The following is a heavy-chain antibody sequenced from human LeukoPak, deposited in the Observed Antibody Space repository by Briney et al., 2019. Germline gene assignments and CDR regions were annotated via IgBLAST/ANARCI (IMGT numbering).Heavy chain of an antibody. J-gene: IGHJ4*02. CDR1: GFTFTSYS. D-gene: IGHD1-26*01. CDR2: ISGGGGST. Sequence: AGGSLRLSGAASGFTFTSYSMNWVRQAPGKGLEWVSTISGGGGSTYHADSVKGRFTISRDNSKNTLYLQVNSLRAEDTAVYYCAKGGKWDVTPFDYWGQGTLVTVSS. V-gene: IGHV3-23*01. CDR3: AKGGKWDVTPFDY.